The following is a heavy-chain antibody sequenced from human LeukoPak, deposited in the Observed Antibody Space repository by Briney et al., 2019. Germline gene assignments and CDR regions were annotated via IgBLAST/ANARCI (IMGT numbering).Heavy chain of an antibody. CDR3: ARDYCSSTSCLFDY. Sequence: GASVKVSCKASGGTFSSYAISWVRQAPGQGLEWMGRINPNSGDTNYAQKFQGRVTTTRDTSISTAYMELSRLTSDDTAVYYCARDYCSSTSCLFDYWGQGTLVTVSS. D-gene: IGHD2-2*01. V-gene: IGHV1-2*06. CDR2: INPNSGDT. J-gene: IGHJ4*02. CDR1: GGTFSSYA.